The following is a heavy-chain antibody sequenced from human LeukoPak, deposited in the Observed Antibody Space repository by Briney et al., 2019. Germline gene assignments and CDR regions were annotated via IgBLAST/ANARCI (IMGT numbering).Heavy chain of an antibody. J-gene: IGHJ3*01. D-gene: IGHD1-7*01. CDR3: ARVPGGGTAAN. CDR1: GGSISGYY. V-gene: IGHV4-59*01. CDR2: IYYSGST. Sequence: PSETLSLTCTFSGGSISGYYCSWIRQPPGKGLEWIGYIYYSGSTNYNPSLKSRVTISVDTSKNQFSLKLRSVTAADTAVYYCARVPGGGTAANWGQGTMVTVSP.